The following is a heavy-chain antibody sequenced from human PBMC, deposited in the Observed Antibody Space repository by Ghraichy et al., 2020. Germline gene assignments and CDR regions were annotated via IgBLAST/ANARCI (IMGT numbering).Heavy chain of an antibody. J-gene: IGHJ4*02. CDR2: IIPIFGTA. CDR3: ARGPLDDFWSGYFDY. CDR1: GGTFSSYA. V-gene: IGHV1-69*01. D-gene: IGHD3-3*01. Sequence: VKVSCKASGGTFSSYAISWVRQAPGQGLEWMGGIIPIFGTANYAQKFQGRVTITADESTSTAYMELSSLRSEDTAVYYCARGPLDDFWSGYFDYWGQGTLVTVSS.